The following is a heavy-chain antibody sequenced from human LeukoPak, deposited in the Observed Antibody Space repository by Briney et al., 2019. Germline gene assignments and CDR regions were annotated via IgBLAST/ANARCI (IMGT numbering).Heavy chain of an antibody. J-gene: IGHJ4*02. Sequence: SETLSLTCAVYGGSFSGYYWSWIRQPPGKGLEWIGEINHSGSTNYNPSLKSRVTISVDTSKNQFSLKLSSVTAADTAVYYCASTAIFGIIKTLDYWGQGTLVTVYS. CDR3: ASTAIFGIIKTLDY. V-gene: IGHV4-34*01. D-gene: IGHD3-3*01. CDR1: GGSFSGYY. CDR2: INHSGST.